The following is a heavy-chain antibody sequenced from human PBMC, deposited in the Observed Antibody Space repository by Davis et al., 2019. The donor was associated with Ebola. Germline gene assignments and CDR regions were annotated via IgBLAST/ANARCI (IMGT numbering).Heavy chain of an antibody. Sequence: GESLKISCAASGFTFSNYGMHWVRQAPGKGLEWMAVISYDGINKYFEDSVNGRFTISRDNSQNTLYLQMNSLRAEDTAVYYCAKDRASAPCAPDSWSQGTLVTVSS. J-gene: IGHJ4*02. V-gene: IGHV3-30*18. CDR1: GFTFSNYG. CDR2: ISYDGINK. CDR3: AKDRASAPCAPDS. D-gene: IGHD3-10*01.